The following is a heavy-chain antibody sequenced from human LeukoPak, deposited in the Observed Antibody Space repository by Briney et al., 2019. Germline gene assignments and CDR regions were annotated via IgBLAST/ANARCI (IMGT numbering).Heavy chain of an antibody. V-gene: IGHV4-34*01. J-gene: IGHJ5*02. CDR1: GGSFSGYY. CDR2: INHSGST. Sequence: PSETLSLTCAVYGGSFSGYYWKWIRQPPGKGLEWIGEINHSGSTNYNQSLKSRVTISVDTSKNQFSLKLSSVTAADTAVYYCARGARYDVLTGYYAQDNCFDPWGQGTLVTVSS. D-gene: IGHD3-9*01. CDR3: ARGARYDVLTGYYAQDNCFDP.